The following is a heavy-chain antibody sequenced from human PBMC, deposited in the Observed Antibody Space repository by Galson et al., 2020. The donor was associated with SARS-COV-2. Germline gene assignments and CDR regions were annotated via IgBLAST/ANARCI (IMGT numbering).Heavy chain of an antibody. CDR3: VKTTSHSGSYQFDY. J-gene: IGHJ4*02. D-gene: IGHD1-26*01. CDR2: ITWNRGIK. V-gene: IGHV3-9*01. Sequence: GGSLRLSCAASGFTFDDFAMHWVRQRPGKGLEWVSGITWNRGIKAYADSVKGRFIVSRDNAKNSLDLQMNSLRPEDTALYYCVKTTSHSGSYQFDYWGQGTLVTVSS. CDR1: GFTFDDFA.